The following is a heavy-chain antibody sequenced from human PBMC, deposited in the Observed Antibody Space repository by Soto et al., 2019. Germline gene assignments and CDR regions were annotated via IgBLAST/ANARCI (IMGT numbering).Heavy chain of an antibody. CDR1: NGSISSSGYY. CDR2: IYYSGST. CDR3: AGGSSKSWFDP. Sequence: QVQLQESGPGLAKPSQTLSLTCNVSNGSISSSGYYWSWIRQHPGQGLEWIGYIYYSGSTYYNPSLKSRVTLSVDTSKNPFSLKLGSVTAADTAMYSCAGGSSKSWFDPWGQGTLVTVSS. V-gene: IGHV4-31*03. D-gene: IGHD6-6*01. J-gene: IGHJ5*02.